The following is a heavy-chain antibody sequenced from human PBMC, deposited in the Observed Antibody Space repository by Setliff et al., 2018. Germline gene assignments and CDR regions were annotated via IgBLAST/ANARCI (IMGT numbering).Heavy chain of an antibody. CDR3: AKGGTYRYFDF. J-gene: IGHJ4*02. D-gene: IGHD1-1*01. CDR1: DDSISSRHYY. V-gene: IGHV4-61*10. Sequence: PSETLSLTCTVSDDSISSRHYYWSWIRQPAGKGLEWLGQIYHSGTAKYDPSRESRAIMSVDASKNEISLKLKSVTAADTAVYYCAKGGTYRYFDFWGQGALVTVSS. CDR2: IYHSGTA.